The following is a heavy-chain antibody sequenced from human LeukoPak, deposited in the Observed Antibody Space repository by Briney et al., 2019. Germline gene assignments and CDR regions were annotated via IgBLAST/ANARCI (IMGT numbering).Heavy chain of an antibody. D-gene: IGHD3-9*01. J-gene: IGHJ3*02. CDR2: ISAYNGNT. CDR1: GYTFTSYG. Sequence: ASVKVSCKASGYTFTSYGISWVRQAPGQGLEWMGWISAYNGNTNYAQKLQGRVTMTTDTPTSTAYMELRGLRSDDTAVYYCAILLDGLSNNDAFDIWGQGTMVTVSS. V-gene: IGHV1-18*01. CDR3: AILLDGLSNNDAFDI.